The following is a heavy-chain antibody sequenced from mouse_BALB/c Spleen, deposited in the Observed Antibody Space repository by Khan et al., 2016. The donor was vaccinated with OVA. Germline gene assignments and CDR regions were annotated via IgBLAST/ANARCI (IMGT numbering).Heavy chain of an antibody. CDR2: ISYSGSI. Sequence: EVQLQESGPGLVKPSQSLSLTCTVTGYSITSDYAWNWIRQLPGNKLEWRGYISYSGSISYTPSLKSRISITRDTSKNQFFLQLSSVTTEDTATYYCTGGRAYWGQGTLVTVSA. V-gene: IGHV3-2*02. CDR1: GYSITSDYA. J-gene: IGHJ3*01. D-gene: IGHD3-3*01. CDR3: TGGRAY.